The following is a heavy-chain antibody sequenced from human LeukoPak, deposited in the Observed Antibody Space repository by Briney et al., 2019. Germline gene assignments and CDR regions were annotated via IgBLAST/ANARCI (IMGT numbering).Heavy chain of an antibody. CDR3: ARDPTYSSSSDY. J-gene: IGHJ4*02. Sequence: ASVKVSCKASGYTFTGYYMHWVRQAPGQGLEWMGRINPNSGGTNYAQKFQGRVTMTRDTSISTAYMELSRLRSDDTAVYYCARDPTYSSSSDYWGQGTLVTVSS. V-gene: IGHV1-2*06. CDR2: INPNSGGT. CDR1: GYTFTGYY. D-gene: IGHD6-6*01.